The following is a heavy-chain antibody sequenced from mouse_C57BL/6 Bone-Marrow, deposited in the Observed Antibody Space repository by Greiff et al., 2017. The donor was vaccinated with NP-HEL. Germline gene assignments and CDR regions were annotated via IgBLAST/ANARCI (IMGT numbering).Heavy chain of an antibody. CDR3: AREKGTAQTMDYAMDY. D-gene: IGHD3-2*02. V-gene: IGHV15-2*01. J-gene: IGHJ4*01. CDR2: ILPSIGRT. Sequence: VQLQQSGSELRSPGSSVKLSCKDFDSEVFPIAYMSWVRQKPGHGFEWIGGILPSIGRTIYGEKFEDKATLDADTLSNTAYLELNSLTSEDSAIYYCAREKGTAQTMDYAMDYWGQGTSVTVSS. CDR1: DSEVFPIAY.